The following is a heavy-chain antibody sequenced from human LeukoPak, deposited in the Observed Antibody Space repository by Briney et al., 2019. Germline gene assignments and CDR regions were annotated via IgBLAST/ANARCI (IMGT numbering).Heavy chain of an antibody. J-gene: IGHJ6*02. CDR3: AKTYYYGSGSYYYYYYGMDV. D-gene: IGHD3-10*01. CDR1: GFTFRSYG. V-gene: IGHV3-30*18. Sequence: GGSLRLSCAASGFTFRSYGMHWVRQAPGKGLEWVAVISYDGSKKYYADSVKGRFTISRDNSKNRLYLQMNSLRAEDTAVYYCAKTYYYGSGSYYYYYYGMDVWGQGTTVTVSS. CDR2: ISYDGSKK.